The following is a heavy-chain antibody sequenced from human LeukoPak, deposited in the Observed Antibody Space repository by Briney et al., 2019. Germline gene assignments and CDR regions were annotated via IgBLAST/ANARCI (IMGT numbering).Heavy chain of an antibody. J-gene: IGHJ4*02. CDR2: IIPIFGTA. CDR3: ARAGGWYRNGYFDY. D-gene: IGHD6-19*01. V-gene: IGHV1-69*06. CDR1: GGAFSSYA. Sequence: SVKVSCKASGGAFSSYAISWVRQAPGQGLEWMGGIIPIFGTANYAQKFQGRVTITADKSTSTAYMELSSLRSEDTAVYYCARAGGWYRNGYFDYWGQGTLVTVSS.